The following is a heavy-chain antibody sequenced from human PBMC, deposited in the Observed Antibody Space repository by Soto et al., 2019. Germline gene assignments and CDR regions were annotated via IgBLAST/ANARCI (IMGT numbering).Heavy chain of an antibody. J-gene: IGHJ3*02. Sequence: PSEPLSLTCAVSGGSISSSNWWSWVRQPPGTGLEWVGEIYHSESTNYNPSLKSRVTISVDKSKNQFSLKLSSVTAADTAVYYCARIEAWEQWLEDVDTFDIWGQGTMVTVSS. CDR2: IYHSEST. V-gene: IGHV4-4*02. D-gene: IGHD6-19*01. CDR1: GGSISSSNW. CDR3: ARIEAWEQWLEDVDTFDI.